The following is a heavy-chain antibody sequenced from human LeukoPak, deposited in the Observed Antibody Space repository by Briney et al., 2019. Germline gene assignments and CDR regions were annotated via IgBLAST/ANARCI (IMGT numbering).Heavy chain of an antibody. D-gene: IGHD3-22*01. CDR2: ISSSSSYI. CDR1: GFTFSSYS. CDR3: ARDSKGFSGYYDY. Sequence: GGSLRLSCAASGFTFSSYSMNWVRQAPGKGLEWVSSISSSSSYIYYADSVKGRFTISRDNAKNSLYLQMNSLRAGDTAVYYCARDSKGFSGYYDYWGQGTLVTVSS. V-gene: IGHV3-21*01. J-gene: IGHJ4*02.